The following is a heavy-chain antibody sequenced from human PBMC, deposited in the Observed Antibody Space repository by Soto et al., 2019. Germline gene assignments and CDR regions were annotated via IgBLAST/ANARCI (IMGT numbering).Heavy chain of an antibody. V-gene: IGHV4-59*11. CDR1: GGSISSHY. CDR3: ARDGREASGMDV. CDR2: IYYRGST. J-gene: IGHJ6*04. Sequence: SETLSLTCTVSGGSISSHYWSWVRQAPGKGLEWIGHIYYRGSTTYNPSLRSRSTISVDTSNNQFSLKLNSVTTADTAVYYCARDGREASGMDVWGKGTKVTVS. D-gene: IGHD1-26*01.